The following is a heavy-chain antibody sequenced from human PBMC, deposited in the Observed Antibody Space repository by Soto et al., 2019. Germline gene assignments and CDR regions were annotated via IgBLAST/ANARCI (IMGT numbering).Heavy chain of an antibody. V-gene: IGHV4-59*08. CDR2: IYYSGST. CDR3: ARLRARAGGQQLGGTFDY. CDR1: GGSISSYY. D-gene: IGHD6-13*01. Sequence: SETLSLTCTVSGGSISSYYWSWIRQPPGKGLEWIGYIYYSGSTNYNPSLKSRVTISVDTSKNQFSLKLSSVTAADTAVYYCARLRARAGGQQLGGTFDYWGQGTLVTVSS. J-gene: IGHJ4*02.